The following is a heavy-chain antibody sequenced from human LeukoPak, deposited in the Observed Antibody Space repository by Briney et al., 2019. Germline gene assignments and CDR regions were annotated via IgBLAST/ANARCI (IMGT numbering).Heavy chain of an antibody. Sequence: SATLSLTCTVSGGSISSSSYYWGWIRQPPGKGLEWIGSIYYSGSTYYNPSLKSRVTISVDTSKNQFSLKLSSVTAADTAVYYCARQDYGDYLFDYCGQGTLVTVSS. J-gene: IGHJ4*02. CDR3: ARQDYGDYLFDY. V-gene: IGHV4-39*01. CDR2: IYYSGST. D-gene: IGHD4-17*01. CDR1: GGSISSSSYY.